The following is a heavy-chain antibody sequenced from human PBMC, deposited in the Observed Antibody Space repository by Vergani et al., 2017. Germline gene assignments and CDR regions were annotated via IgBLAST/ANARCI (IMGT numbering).Heavy chain of an antibody. CDR1: GFTFSSYS. CDR2: ISSSSSTI. V-gene: IGHV3-48*01. CDR3: ARDQVRQALGGYYYYGMDV. Sequence: EVQLVESGGGLVQPGGSLRLSCAASGFTFSSYSMNWVRQAPGKGLEWVSYISSSSSTIYYADSVKGRFTISRDNAKNSLYLQMNSLSAEDTAVYYCARDQVRQALGGYYYYGMDVWGQGSTGTVSS. J-gene: IGHJ6*02. D-gene: IGHD1-26*01.